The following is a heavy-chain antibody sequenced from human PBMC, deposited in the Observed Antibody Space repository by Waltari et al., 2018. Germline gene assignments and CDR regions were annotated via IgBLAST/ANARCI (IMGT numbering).Heavy chain of an antibody. D-gene: IGHD6-13*01. J-gene: IGHJ5*02. V-gene: IGHV4-34*01. CDR1: GGSFSGYY. Sequence: QVQLQQWGAGLLKPSETLSLTCAVYGGSFSGYYWSWIRQPPGKGLEWIGEINHSGSTNYIPSLKSRVTVSVDTSKNQFSLKLSSVTAADTAVYCCARDSSSWYGNWFDPWGQGTLVAVSS. CDR3: ARDSSSWYGNWFDP. CDR2: INHSGST.